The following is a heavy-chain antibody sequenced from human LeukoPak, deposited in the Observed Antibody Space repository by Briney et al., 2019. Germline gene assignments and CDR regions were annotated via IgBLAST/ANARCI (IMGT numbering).Heavy chain of an antibody. V-gene: IGHV4-59*12. Sequence: PSETLSLTCNVSGGCISSYYWCWIRQPPGKGLEWMGDIYNSGSTNYNPSLKSRVTISVDTSKNQFSLKLSSVTAADTAVYYCARVGVVPAAILDYWGQGTLVTVSS. CDR2: IYNSGST. CDR1: GGCISSYY. D-gene: IGHD2-2*02. J-gene: IGHJ4*02. CDR3: ARVGVVPAAILDY.